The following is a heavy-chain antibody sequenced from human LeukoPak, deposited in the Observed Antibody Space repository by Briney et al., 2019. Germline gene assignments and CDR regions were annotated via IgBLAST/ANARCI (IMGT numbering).Heavy chain of an antibody. Sequence: SETLSLTCAVYGGSFSGYYWSWIRQPPGKGLEWIGEINHSGSTNYNPSLKSRVTISVDTSKNQFSLKLSSVTAADTAVYYCARRDGYNYGGLFDIWGQGTMVTVSS. CDR2: INHSGST. CDR1: GGSFSGYY. D-gene: IGHD5-24*01. J-gene: IGHJ3*02. V-gene: IGHV4-34*01. CDR3: ARRDGYNYGGLFDI.